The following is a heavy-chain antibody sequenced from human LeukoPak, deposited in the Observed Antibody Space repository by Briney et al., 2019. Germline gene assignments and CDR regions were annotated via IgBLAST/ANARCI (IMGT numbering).Heavy chain of an antibody. CDR3: ARSRAEKVPVWGSYRHHDAFDI. CDR1: GYHFPNYW. CDR2: IYPGDSDT. V-gene: IGHV5-51*01. Sequence: GESLQISCLGSGYHFPNYWIGWVRQLPGTGLEGMGIIYPGDSDTTYKPSCQGQLSISADKSISPAYLQWSSLKASDTAMYYCARSRAEKVPVWGSYRHHDAFDIWGQGTRVTVSP. J-gene: IGHJ3*02. D-gene: IGHD3-16*02.